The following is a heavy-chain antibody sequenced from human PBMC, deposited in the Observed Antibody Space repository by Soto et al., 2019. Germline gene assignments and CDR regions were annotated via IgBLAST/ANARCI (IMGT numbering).Heavy chain of an antibody. J-gene: IGHJ4*02. CDR1: GYTLTELS. CDR2: FDPEDGET. V-gene: IGHV1-24*01. Sequence: ASVKVSCKVSGYTLTELSMHWVRQAPGKGLEWMGGFDPEDGETIYAQKFQGRVTMTEDTSTDTAYMELSSLRSEDTAVYYCATGVSIVQAFLDYWGQRALVTAS. D-gene: IGHD2-15*01. CDR3: ATGVSIVQAFLDY.